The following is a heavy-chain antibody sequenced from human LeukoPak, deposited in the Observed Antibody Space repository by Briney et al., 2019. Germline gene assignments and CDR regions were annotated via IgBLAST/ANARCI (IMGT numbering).Heavy chain of an antibody. V-gene: IGHV4-59*08. D-gene: IGHD2-8*01. Sequence: PSETLSLTCTVSGGSMSPYHWGWIRQPPGKGLEWTGYIYYSGSTNYNPSLKSRVTISVDTAKNQFSLKLSSVTAADTAIYYCARAVSGRFDYWGQGTLVTVSS. J-gene: IGHJ4*02. CDR1: GGSMSPYH. CDR2: IYYSGST. CDR3: ARAVSGRFDY.